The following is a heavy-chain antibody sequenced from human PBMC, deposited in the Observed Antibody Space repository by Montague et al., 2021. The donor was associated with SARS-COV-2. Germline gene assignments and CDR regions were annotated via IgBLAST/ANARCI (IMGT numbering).Heavy chain of an antibody. D-gene: IGHD1-7*01. V-gene: IGHV3-23*01. CDR2: ITGSGGTT. Sequence: SLRLSCAASGFTFNSYAMSWVRQAPGKGLEWVSEITGSGGTTYYADSVKGRFTISRDNSKYTLFLQMHSLRAEDTAIYYCAKHRTGTTPFDYWGQGTLVTVSS. J-gene: IGHJ4*02. CDR1: GFTFNSYA. CDR3: AKHRTGTTPFDY.